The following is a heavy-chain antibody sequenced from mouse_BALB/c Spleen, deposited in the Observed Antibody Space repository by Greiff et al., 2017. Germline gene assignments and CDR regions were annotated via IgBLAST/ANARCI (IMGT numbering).Heavy chain of an antibody. CDR2: ISNLAYSI. V-gene: IGHV5-15*02. CDR1: GFTFSDYG. CDR3: ARAGTWYFDV. J-gene: IGHJ1*01. Sequence: EVKLQESGGGLVQPGGSRKLSCAASGFTFSDYGMAWVRQAPGKGPEWVAFISNLAYSIYYADTVTGRFTISRENAKNTLYLEMSSLRSEDTAMYYCARAGTWYFDVWGAGTTVTVSS. D-gene: IGHD4-1*01.